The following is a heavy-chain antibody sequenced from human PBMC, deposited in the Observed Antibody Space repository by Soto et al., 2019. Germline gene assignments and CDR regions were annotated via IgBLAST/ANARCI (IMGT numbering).Heavy chain of an antibody. V-gene: IGHV1-8*01. CDR1: GYTFTNYD. D-gene: IGHD6-6*01. J-gene: IGHJ4*02. CDR2: MNSNSGNT. CDR3: AKSSNRAHFDY. Sequence: QVQLVQSGAEVKKPGASVKVSCKASGYTFTNYDINCVRQAPGQGLEWMGWMNSNSGNTGYAQKFQGRVTMTRITSINTVFMELSSLRSEYTAVYYCAKSSNRAHFDYWGQGTLVTVSS.